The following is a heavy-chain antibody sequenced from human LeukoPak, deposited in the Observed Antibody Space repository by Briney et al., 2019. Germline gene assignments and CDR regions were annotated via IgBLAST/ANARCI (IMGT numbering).Heavy chain of an antibody. V-gene: IGHV4-30-2*01. J-gene: IGHJ5*02. CDR2: IYHSGGT. Sequence: SQTLSLTCAVSGGSISSGGYSWRWIRQPPGKGLEWIGYIYHSGGTYYNPSLKSRVTISVDRSKNQFSLKLSSVTAADTAVYYCARSGNYYDSSGYYTRPPKYNWFDPWGQGTLVTVSS. CDR3: ARSGNYYDSSGYYTRPPKYNWFDP. CDR1: GGSISSGGYS. D-gene: IGHD3-22*01.